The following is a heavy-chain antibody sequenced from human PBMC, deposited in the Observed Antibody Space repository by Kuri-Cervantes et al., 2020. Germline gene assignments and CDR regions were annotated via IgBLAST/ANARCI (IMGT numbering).Heavy chain of an antibody. D-gene: IGHD3-3*01. J-gene: IGHJ6*03. Sequence: GESLKISCAASGFTFSSYEMNWVRQAPGKGLEWVSYTSSSGSTIYYADSVKGRFTISRDNAKNSLYLQMNSLRAEDTAVYYCARGRGYYDFWSGFGSLDYYYMDVWGKGTTVTVSS. CDR2: TSSSGSTI. V-gene: IGHV3-48*03. CDR3: ARGRGYYDFWSGFGSLDYYYMDV. CDR1: GFTFSSYE.